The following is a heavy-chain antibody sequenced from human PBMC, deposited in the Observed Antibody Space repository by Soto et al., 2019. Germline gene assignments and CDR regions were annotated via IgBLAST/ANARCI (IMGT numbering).Heavy chain of an antibody. V-gene: IGHV1-8*01. CDR3: ASGVGGVARTAAFDI. CDR2: MNPNSGNT. Sequence: ASLKVSCKASGYTFTSYDINWVRQATGQGLEWMGWMNPNSGNTGYAQKFQGRVTMTKNTSISTAYMELSSLRSEDTAVYYCASGVGGVARTAAFDIWGQGTMVTVSS. J-gene: IGHJ3*02. CDR1: GYTFTSYD. D-gene: IGHD6-19*01.